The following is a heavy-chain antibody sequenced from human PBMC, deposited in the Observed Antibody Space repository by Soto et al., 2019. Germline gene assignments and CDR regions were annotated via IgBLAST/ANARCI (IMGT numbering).Heavy chain of an antibody. CDR2: ISSSSSYI. CDR1: GFTFSSYS. D-gene: IGHD1-26*01. Sequence: EVQLVESGGGLVKPGGSLRLSCAASGFTFSSYSRNWVRQAPGKGLEWVSSISSSSSYIYYADSVKGRFTISRDNAKNSLYLQMNSLRAEDTAVYYCARVGLDYYYYGMDVWGQGTTVTVSS. V-gene: IGHV3-21*01. CDR3: ARVGLDYYYYGMDV. J-gene: IGHJ6*02.